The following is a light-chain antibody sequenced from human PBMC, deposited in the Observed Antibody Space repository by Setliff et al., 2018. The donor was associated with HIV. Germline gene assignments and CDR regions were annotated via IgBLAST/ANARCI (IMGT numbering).Light chain of an antibody. CDR3: SAWDDRLSGVL. CDR2: RNY. J-gene: IGLJ2*01. V-gene: IGLV1-47*01. CDR1: SSNVGAGYN. Sequence: QSALAQPPSVSRAPGQRVTISCTGSSSNVGAGYNVYWYQQLPGTAPTLLIYRNYQRPSGVPDRFSGSKSGTSASLAISGLRSEDEADYYCSAWDDRLSGVLFGGGTKVTVL.